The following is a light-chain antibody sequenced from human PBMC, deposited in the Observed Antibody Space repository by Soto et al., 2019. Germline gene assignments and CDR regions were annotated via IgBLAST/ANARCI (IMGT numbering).Light chain of an antibody. J-gene: IGKJ1*01. CDR1: KNINSW. V-gene: IGKV1-5*03. Sequence: DIQMDMPPSTVCRAVKDSRSRTSRASKNINSWLAWYQQEPGKAPKLLIYKASTLESGVPSRFSGSGSGRELTLAFGSVQPDDFATYYSQVYNRYLEALGQGTKVDIK. CDR2: KAS. CDR3: QVYNRYLEA.